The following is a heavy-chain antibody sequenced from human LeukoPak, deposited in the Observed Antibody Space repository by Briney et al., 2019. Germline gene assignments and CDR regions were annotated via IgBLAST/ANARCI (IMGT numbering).Heavy chain of an antibody. CDR2: IYYSGST. J-gene: IGHJ4*02. D-gene: IGHD3-16*01. V-gene: IGHV4-59*01. CDR1: GGSISSYY. Sequence: SETLSLICTVSGGSISSYYWSWIRQPPGKGLEWIGYIYYSGSTNYNPSLKSRVTISVDTSKNQFSLKLSSVTAADTAVYYCARDGGSLDYWGQGTLVTVSS. CDR3: ARDGGSLDY.